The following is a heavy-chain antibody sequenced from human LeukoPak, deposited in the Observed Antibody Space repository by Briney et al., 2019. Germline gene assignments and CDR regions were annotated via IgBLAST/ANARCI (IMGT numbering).Heavy chain of an antibody. CDR3: ASSSVYDFWSGYWPPPWSAPLFDY. V-gene: IGHV4-39*01. CDR1: GGSISSSSYY. J-gene: IGHJ4*02. Sequence: KPSETLSLTCTVSGGSISSSSYYWGWIRQPPGKGLEWIGSIYYSGSTYYNPSLKSRVTISVDTSKNQFSLKLSSVTAADTAVYYCASSSVYDFWSGYWPPPWSAPLFDYWGQGTLVTVSS. D-gene: IGHD3-3*01. CDR2: IYYSGST.